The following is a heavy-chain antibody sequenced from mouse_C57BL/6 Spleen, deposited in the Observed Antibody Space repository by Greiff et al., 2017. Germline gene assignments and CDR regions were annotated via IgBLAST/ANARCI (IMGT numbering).Heavy chain of an antibody. Sequence: QVHVKQPGTELVKPGASVKLSCKASGYTFTSYWMHWVKQRPGQGLEWIGNINPSNGGTNYNEKFKSKATLTVDKSSSSAYMQRSSLTSEDSAVXYCARSQTLYWYFDVWGTGTTVTVSS. J-gene: IGHJ1*03. CDR3: ARSQTLYWYFDV. CDR1: GYTFTSYW. V-gene: IGHV1-53*01. CDR2: INPSNGGT.